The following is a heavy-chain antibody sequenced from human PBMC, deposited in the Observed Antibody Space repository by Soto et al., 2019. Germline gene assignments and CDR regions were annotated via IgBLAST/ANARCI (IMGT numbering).Heavy chain of an antibody. CDR2: ITGSGVST. D-gene: IGHD3-3*02. V-gene: IGHV3-23*01. J-gene: IGHJ5*02. CDR3: AKGPGGTDDSIHWFDP. Sequence: EAQLLESGGGLVQPGGSLRVSCAASGFTCRSSAMTWVRQAPGQGLEWVSSITGSGVSTYYAGSVKGRFTIFRDNSKNTLYLQMNSLRDEDTAVYYCAKGPGGTDDSIHWFDPWGQGTLVSVSS. CDR1: GFTCRSSA.